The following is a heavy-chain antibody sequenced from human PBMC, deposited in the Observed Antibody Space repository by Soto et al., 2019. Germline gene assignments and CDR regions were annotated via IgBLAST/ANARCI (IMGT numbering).Heavy chain of an antibody. CDR2: IYYSGST. D-gene: IGHD6-13*01. Sequence: SETLSLTCTVSGGSISSYYWSWIRQPPGKGLEWIGYIYYSGSTNYNPSLKSRVTISVDTSKNQFSLKLSSVTAADTAVYYCARNLAAGTNTAPYYYGMDVWGQGTTVTVSS. J-gene: IGHJ6*02. CDR1: GGSISSYY. CDR3: ARNLAAGTNTAPYYYGMDV. V-gene: IGHV4-59*01.